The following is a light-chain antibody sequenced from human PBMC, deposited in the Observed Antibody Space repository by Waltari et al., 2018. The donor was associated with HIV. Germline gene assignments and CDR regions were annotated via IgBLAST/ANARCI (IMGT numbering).Light chain of an antibody. CDR2: DVT. CDR3: SSLTTRSTLVI. V-gene: IGLV2-14*03. CDR1: FSDLGSYTS. Sequence: QSALTQPAYVSGSPGQSITVSSTGTFSDLGSYTSVSWYQQHPGEAPKLIVYDVTNRPSGVSHRFSGSKSGNTASLTISGLQTEDEADYYCSSLTTRSTLVIFGGGTRLTV. J-gene: IGLJ2*01.